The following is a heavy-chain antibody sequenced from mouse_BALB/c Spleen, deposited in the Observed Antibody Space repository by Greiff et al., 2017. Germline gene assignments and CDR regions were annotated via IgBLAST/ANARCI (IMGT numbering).Heavy chain of an antibody. CDR2: IRNKANGYTT. V-gene: IGHV7-3*02. Sequence: EVQLVESGGGLVQPGGSLRLSCATSGFTFTDYYMSWVRQPPGKALEWLGFIRNKANGYTTEYSASVKGRFTISRDNSQSILYLQMNTLRAEDSATYYCARVYYYGSFDYWGQGTTLTVSS. CDR1: GFTFTDYY. CDR3: ARVYYYGSFDY. D-gene: IGHD1-1*01. J-gene: IGHJ2*01.